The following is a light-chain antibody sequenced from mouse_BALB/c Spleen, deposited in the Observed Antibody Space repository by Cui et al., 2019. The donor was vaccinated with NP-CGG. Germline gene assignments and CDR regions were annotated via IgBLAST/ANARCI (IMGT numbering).Light chain of an antibody. Sequence: QAVVTQEPALTTSPGQTVTPTVRSSTGDVTTSNYANWVQEKPYHLFTGLLGGTNNRAPGVPARFSGSLIGDKAALTITGAQTEDEAIYFCALWYSNHWVFGGGTKLTVL. V-gene: IGLV1*01. CDR1: TGDVTTSNY. CDR3: ALWYSNHWV. CDR2: GTN. J-gene: IGLJ1*01.